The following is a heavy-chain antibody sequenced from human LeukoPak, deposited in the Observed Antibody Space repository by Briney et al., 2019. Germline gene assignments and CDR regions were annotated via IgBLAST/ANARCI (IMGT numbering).Heavy chain of an antibody. D-gene: IGHD3-22*01. V-gene: IGHV4-61*02. CDR3: ASVRGYYDSSGYYEPLGY. CDR1: GGSISSGSYY. Sequence: SETLSLTCTVSGGSISSGSYYWSWIRQPAGKGLEWIGRIYTSGSTNYNPSLKSRVTISVDKSKNQFSLKLSSVTAADTAVYYCASVRGYYDSSGYYEPLGYWGQGTLVAVSS. CDR2: IYTSGST. J-gene: IGHJ4*02.